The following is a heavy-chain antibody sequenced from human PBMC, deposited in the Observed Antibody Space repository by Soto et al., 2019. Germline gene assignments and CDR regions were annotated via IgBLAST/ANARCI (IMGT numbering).Heavy chain of an antibody. V-gene: IGHV3-23*01. J-gene: IGHJ4*02. D-gene: IGHD4-17*01. CDR1: RFTFSNYA. CDR2: IGATGATT. Sequence: EVQLLESGGGFIQPGGSLRLSCAASRFTFSNYAMSWVRQAPGKGLERVSSIGATGATTYYADSVKGRFTISRDNSKNTLHLQMNSLRAEDTAVYYCAKVVVAVTGFDNWGQGTLVTVSS. CDR3: AKVVVAVTGFDN.